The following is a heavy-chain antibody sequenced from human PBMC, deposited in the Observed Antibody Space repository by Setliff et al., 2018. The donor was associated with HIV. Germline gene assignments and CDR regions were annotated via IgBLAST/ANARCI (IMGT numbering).Heavy chain of an antibody. D-gene: IGHD5-18*01. J-gene: IGHJ4*02. CDR2: IDYSGSA. CDR3: AREGKTAMVTKYFDY. Sequence: PSETLSLTCTVSGGSVNSATYYWSWIRQHPGKGLKWIGYIDYSGSAFYNPSLKSRITISVDTSKNQFSLRMKSVTAADTAMYYCAREGKTAMVTKYFDYWGQGTMVTVSS. V-gene: IGHV4-31*03. CDR1: GGSVNSATYY.